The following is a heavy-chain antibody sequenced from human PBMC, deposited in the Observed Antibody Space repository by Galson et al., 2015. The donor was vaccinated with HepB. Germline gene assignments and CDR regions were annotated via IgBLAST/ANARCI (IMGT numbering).Heavy chain of an antibody. J-gene: IGHJ3*01. CDR3: ARGNYCSGRRCLSGDVFDL. V-gene: IGHV1-69*04. CDR1: GGTFSDHG. D-gene: IGHD2-15*01. Sequence: SVKVSCKASGGTFSDHGISWVRQAPGQGLEWMGRIIPMFGIANNTQRFPGRVTITADKSTSTAYIELTSLRSEDTAVYYCARGNYCSGRRCLSGDVFDLWGRGTMVTVSS. CDR2: IIPMFGIA.